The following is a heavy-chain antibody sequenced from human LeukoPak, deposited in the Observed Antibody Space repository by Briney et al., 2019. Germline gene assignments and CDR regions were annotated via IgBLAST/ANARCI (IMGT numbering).Heavy chain of an antibody. D-gene: IGHD6-13*01. J-gene: IGHJ3*02. Sequence: PGGSLRLSCAAPGFTFSDYYMSWIRQAPGKGLEWVSYISSSGSTIYYADSVKGRFTISRDNAKNSLYLQMNSLRAEDTALYYCATRVTADSYEAFDIWGQGTMVTVSS. CDR1: GFTFSDYY. CDR3: ATRVTADSYEAFDI. V-gene: IGHV3-11*04. CDR2: ISSSGSTI.